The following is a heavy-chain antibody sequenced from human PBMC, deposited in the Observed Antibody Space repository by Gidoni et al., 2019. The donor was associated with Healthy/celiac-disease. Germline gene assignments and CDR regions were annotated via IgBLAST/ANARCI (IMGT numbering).Heavy chain of an antibody. D-gene: IGHD1-26*01. CDR3: ARDRRKWELLLGGPRGNWFDP. CDR2: IIPIFGTA. Sequence: QVQLVQSGAEVKKPGSSVKVSCKASGGTFSSYAISWVRQAPGQGLEWMGGIIPIFGTANYAQKFQGRVTITADKSTSTAYMELSSLRSEDTAVYYCARDRRKWELLLGGPRGNWFDPWGQGTLVTVSS. V-gene: IGHV1-69*06. CDR1: GGTFSSYA. J-gene: IGHJ5*02.